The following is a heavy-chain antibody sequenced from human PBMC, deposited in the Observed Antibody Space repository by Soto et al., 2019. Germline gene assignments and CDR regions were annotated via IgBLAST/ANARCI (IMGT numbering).Heavy chain of an antibody. CDR2: SGDNT. J-gene: IGHJ4*02. V-gene: IGHV3-23*01. CDR3: AKGISGSSYSPSDY. D-gene: IGHD2-15*01. CDR1: GFTFTSTP. Sequence: EVQLLESGGGLVQPGGSLGLSCAASGFTFTSTPFNWFGRAPGKGLGWFSVSGDNTYYADSVKGRFTMSRDNPKNTVYLQMNSLRVEDTAVYYCAKGISGSSYSPSDYWGQGSLVTVSS.